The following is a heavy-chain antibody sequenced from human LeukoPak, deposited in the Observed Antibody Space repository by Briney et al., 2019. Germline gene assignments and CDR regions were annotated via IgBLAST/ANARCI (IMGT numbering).Heavy chain of an antibody. CDR2: INEDGSGK. CDR1: GFTFSNYW. Sequence: PGGSLRLSCVSSGFTFSNYWMKWLRQAPGKGLEWVASINEDGSGKFSVGSVKDRITISRDNTRNSLDLQINSLTVEDTAIYYCARDDGDVWGTGTTVTVSS. V-gene: IGHV3-7*01. J-gene: IGHJ6*04. CDR3: ARDDGDV.